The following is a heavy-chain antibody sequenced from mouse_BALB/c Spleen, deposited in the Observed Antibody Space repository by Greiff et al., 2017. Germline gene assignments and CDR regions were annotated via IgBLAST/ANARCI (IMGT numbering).Heavy chain of an antibody. V-gene: IGHV1-5*01. Sequence: EVQLQQSGTVLARPGASVKMSCKASGYTFTSYWMHWVKQRPGQGLEWIGAIYPGNSDTSYNQKFKGKAKLTAVTSTSTAYMELSSLTNEDSAVYNCTTLATKIATGAMDYWGQGTAGTVSS. CDR2: IYPGNSDT. CDR3: TTLATKIATGAMDY. CDR1: GYTFTSYW. D-gene: IGHD2-4*01. J-gene: IGHJ4*01.